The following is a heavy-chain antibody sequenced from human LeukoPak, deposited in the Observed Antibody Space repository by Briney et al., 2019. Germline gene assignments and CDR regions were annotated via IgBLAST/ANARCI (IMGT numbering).Heavy chain of an antibody. D-gene: IGHD3-10*01. CDR1: GFTFSSRDW. CDR3: ARAWTGSFFV. J-gene: IGHJ4*02. Sequence: GGSLRLSCVASGFTFSSRDWMTWVRQAPGKGLEWVANIKQDGSEKNYVDSVKGRFTISRDNAKNSVDLQMNSLRVEDTAVYYCARAWTGSFFVWGQGTLVTVSS. CDR2: IKQDGSEK. V-gene: IGHV3-7*01.